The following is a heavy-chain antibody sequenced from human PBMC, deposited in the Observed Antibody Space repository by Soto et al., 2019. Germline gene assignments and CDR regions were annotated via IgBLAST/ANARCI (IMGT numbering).Heavy chain of an antibody. CDR1: GFTFSSYG. J-gene: IGHJ6*02. V-gene: IGHV3-33*01. CDR3: ARVDSGSSPYDGMDV. Sequence: GGSLRLSCAASGFTFSSYGMHWVRQAPGKGLEWVAVIWYDGSNKYYADSVKGRFTISRDNSKNTLYLQMNSLRAEDTAVYYCARVDSGSSPYDGMDVWGQGTTVTVSS. D-gene: IGHD1-26*01. CDR2: IWYDGSNK.